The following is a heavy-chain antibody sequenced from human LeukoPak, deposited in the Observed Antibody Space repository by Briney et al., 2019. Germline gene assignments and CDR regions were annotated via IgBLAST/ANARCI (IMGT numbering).Heavy chain of an antibody. CDR3: ASHYDSSGYYSRAFDI. CDR1: GFTFSSYS. CDR2: ISSSSSYI. J-gene: IGHJ3*02. D-gene: IGHD3-22*01. V-gene: IGHV3-21*01. Sequence: GGSLRLSCAASGFTFSSYSMNWVRQAPGKGLEWVSSISSSSSYIYYADSVKGRFTISRDNAKNSLYLQMNSLRAEDTAVYYCASHYDSSGYYSRAFDIWGQGTMVTVSS.